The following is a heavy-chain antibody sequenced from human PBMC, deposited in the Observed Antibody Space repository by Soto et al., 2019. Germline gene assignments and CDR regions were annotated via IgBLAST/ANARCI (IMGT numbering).Heavy chain of an antibody. CDR2: ISYDGSNK. Sequence: QVQLVESGGGVVQPGRSLRLSCAASGFTFSSYAMHWVRQAPGKGLEWVAVISYDGSNKYYADSVKGRFTISRDNSKNTLYLQMNSLRAEDTAVYYCARDWGVRSGSYSYNWFDPWGQVTLVTVSS. CDR1: GFTFSSYA. CDR3: ARDWGVRSGSYSYNWFDP. J-gene: IGHJ5*02. D-gene: IGHD1-26*01. V-gene: IGHV3-30-3*01.